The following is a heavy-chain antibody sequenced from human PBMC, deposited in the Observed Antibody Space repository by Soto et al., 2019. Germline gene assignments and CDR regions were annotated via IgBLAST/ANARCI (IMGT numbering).Heavy chain of an antibody. D-gene: IGHD3-22*01. CDR2: LSFDGTNK. V-gene: IGHV3-30-3*01. CDR3: ARDRGYYDSSGYYYLHYFDY. Sequence: QVRLVESGGGVVQPGRSLRLSCAASGFTFSSYAMHWVRQAPGKGLEWVAVLSFDGTNKFYADSVKGRFTISRDNSKNTLYLQMNSLRAEDTAVYYCARDRGYYDSSGYYYLHYFDYWGQGTLVTVSS. J-gene: IGHJ4*02. CDR1: GFTFSSYA.